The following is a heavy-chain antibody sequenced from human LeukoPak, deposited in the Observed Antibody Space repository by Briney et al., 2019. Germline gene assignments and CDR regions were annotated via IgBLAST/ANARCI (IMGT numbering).Heavy chain of an antibody. D-gene: IGHD6-19*01. CDR1: GGSISSYY. CDR3: ARATDSNGWLFDY. CDR2: INYSGST. V-gene: IGHV4-59*01. J-gene: IGHJ4*02. Sequence: PSETLSLTCTVSGGSISSYYWSWIRQPPGKRLEWIGYINYSGSTNYNPSLKSRVTISVDTSRNQLSLKLTSVTAADTAVYYCARATDSNGWLFDYWGQGTLVTVSS.